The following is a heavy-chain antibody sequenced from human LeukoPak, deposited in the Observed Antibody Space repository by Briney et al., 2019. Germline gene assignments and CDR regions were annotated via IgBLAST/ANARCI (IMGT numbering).Heavy chain of an antibody. Sequence: SETVSLTCSVSGGSMSGDYWSWIRQSPGKGLEWIGRMFGNGGTNYSPSFQRRATMSVDTSTRRLSLRLNSVTAADTAVYYCARQTAKKWDLPGSFDSWGQGILATVSS. CDR3: ARQTAKKWDLPGSFDS. V-gene: IGHV4-59*08. D-gene: IGHD1-26*01. CDR1: GGSMSGDY. CDR2: MFGNGGT. J-gene: IGHJ4*02.